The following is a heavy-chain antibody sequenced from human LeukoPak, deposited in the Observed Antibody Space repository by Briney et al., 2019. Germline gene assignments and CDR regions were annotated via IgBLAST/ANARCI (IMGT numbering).Heavy chain of an antibody. V-gene: IGHV3-30*18. D-gene: IGHD3-9*01. J-gene: IGHJ5*02. CDR3: AKDPTKLRYFDWFSTGS. Sequence: GGSLRLSCAASGFTFSSYWMSWVRQAPGKGLEWVAVISYDGSNKYYADSVKGRFTISRDNSKNTLYLQMNSLRAEDTAVYYCAKDPTKLRYFDWFSTGSWGQGTLVTVSS. CDR2: ISYDGSNK. CDR1: GFTFSSYW.